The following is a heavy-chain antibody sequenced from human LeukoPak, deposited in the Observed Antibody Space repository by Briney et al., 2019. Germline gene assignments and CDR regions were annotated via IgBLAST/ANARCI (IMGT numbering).Heavy chain of an antibody. D-gene: IGHD1-26*01. Sequence: AXXXVSCXXSXXXFSXYYXXWVRQAPGQALEWLGWINSNSGSPYSPQKFQDRVTMTRDTSISTAYMELSSLRSDDTAMYYCARRAVKWEIPGRYHFDLWGQGTLVTVSS. V-gene: IGHV1-2*02. CDR2: INSNSGSP. CDR1: XXXFSXYY. J-gene: IGHJ4*02. CDR3: ARRAVKWEIPGRYHFDL.